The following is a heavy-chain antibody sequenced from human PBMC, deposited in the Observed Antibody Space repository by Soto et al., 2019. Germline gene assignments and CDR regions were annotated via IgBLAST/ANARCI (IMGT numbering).Heavy chain of an antibody. J-gene: IGHJ6*02. D-gene: IGHD3-10*01. CDR1: GFTFSSYG. CDR2: IWYDGSNK. V-gene: IGHV3-33*08. Sequence: PGGSLRLSCAASGFTFSSYGMHWVRQAPGKGLEWVAVIWYDGSNKYYADSVKGRFTISRDNSKNTLYLQMNSLRAEDTAVYYWARGNLNYYSAMDVGGQGTTVTVSS. CDR3: ARGNLNYYSAMDV.